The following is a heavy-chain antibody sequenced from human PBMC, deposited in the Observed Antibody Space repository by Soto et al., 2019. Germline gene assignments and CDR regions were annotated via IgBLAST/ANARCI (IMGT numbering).Heavy chain of an antibody. CDR3: ARIRCSSTSCYTHSDY. Sequence: SVKVSCRASGYTFTSYGISWVRQAPVQGLEWMGWISAYNGNTNYAQKLQGRVTMTTDTSTSTAYMELRSLRSDDTAVYYCARIRCSSTSCYTHSDYWGQGTLVTVSS. V-gene: IGHV1-18*01. D-gene: IGHD2-2*02. CDR2: ISAYNGNT. CDR1: GYTFTSYG. J-gene: IGHJ4*02.